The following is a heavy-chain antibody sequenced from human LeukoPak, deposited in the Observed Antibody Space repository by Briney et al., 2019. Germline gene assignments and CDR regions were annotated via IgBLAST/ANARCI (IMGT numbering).Heavy chain of an antibody. V-gene: IGHV4-34*01. CDR3: ERGQRRGPIVLVPAAIPNFDY. J-gene: IGHJ4*02. CDR1: GGSFSGYY. D-gene: IGHD2-2*01. Sequence: SETLSLTCAVYGGSFSGYYWRWIRQPPGEGREWIGDINHSGSTNYNPSLKSRLPISIDTSKNQFSLKLSSVTAADTAVYSWERGQRRGPIVLVPAAIPNFDYWGQGTLVTVSS. CDR2: INHSGST.